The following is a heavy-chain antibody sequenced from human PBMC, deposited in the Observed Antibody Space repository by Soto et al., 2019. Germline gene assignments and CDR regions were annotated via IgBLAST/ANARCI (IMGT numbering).Heavy chain of an antibody. J-gene: IGHJ4*02. CDR3: ARDGRIITGTTN. D-gene: IGHD1-7*01. V-gene: IGHV4-30-4*01. Sequence: SETLSLTCTVSGGSISSGDYYWSWIRQPPGKGLEWIGYIYDSGSTYYNPSLKSRVTISVDTSKNQFSLKISSVTAADTAVYYCARDGRIITGTTNWGQGTLVTVSS. CDR1: GGSISSGDYY. CDR2: IYDSGST.